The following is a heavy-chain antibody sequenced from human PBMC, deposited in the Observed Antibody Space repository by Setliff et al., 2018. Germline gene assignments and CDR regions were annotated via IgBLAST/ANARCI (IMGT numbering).Heavy chain of an antibody. CDR3: ARDAPKVVDKFDL. Sequence: ASVKVSCKASGYTFSGYYMHWVRQAPGQGLEWMGRINPNSGGTNYAQKFQGRVTMTTDTSTGTAYMELRSLTSDDSAVYYCARDAPKVVDKFDLWGQGTKVTVSS. V-gene: IGHV1-2*06. D-gene: IGHD3-22*01. CDR1: GYTFSGYY. CDR2: INPNSGGT. J-gene: IGHJ3*01.